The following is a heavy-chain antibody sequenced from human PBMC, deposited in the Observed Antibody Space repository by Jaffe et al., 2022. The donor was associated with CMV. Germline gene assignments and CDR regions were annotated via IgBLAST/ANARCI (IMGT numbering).Heavy chain of an antibody. D-gene: IGHD4-4*01. J-gene: IGHJ3*01. CDR2: IYLGNST. Sequence: EVQLVESGGGLVQPGGSLRLSCAASGFTISNYYMSWVRQAPGKGLEWVSVIYLGNSTYLSDSVKGRFTVSRDNSKNTVYLQMNSLRGEDTAVYYCARDRVTPGPPDVYDLWGQGTMVTVSS. V-gene: IGHV3-66*01. CDR3: ARDRVTPGPPDVYDL. CDR1: GFTISNYY.